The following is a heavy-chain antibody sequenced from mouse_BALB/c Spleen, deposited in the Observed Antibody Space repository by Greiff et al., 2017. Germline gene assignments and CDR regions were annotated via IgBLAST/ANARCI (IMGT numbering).Heavy chain of an antibody. CDR1: GFTFSDYG. J-gene: IGHJ1*01. CDR3: ARGVTNYYGSSYVDWYFDV. CDR2: ISNLAYSI. Sequence: EVQVVESGGGLVQPGGSRKLSCAASGFTFSDYGMAWVRQAPGKGPEWVAFISNLAYSIYYADTVTGRFTISRENAKNTLYLEMSSLRSEDTAMYYCARGVTNYYGSSYVDWYFDVWGAGTTVTVSS. D-gene: IGHD1-1*01. V-gene: IGHV5-15*02.